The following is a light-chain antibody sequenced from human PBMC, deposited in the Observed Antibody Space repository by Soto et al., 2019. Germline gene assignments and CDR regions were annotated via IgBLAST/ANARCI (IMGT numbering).Light chain of an antibody. Sequence: QSVLTQPPSASGSPGQSVTISCTGTSTDIGIFNYVSWYQHHPGKAPKLIIYEVTKRPSGVPDRFSGSKSGNTASLTVSGLQAEDEADYHCSSYEGSNNYVFGIGTKVTVL. CDR2: EVT. J-gene: IGLJ1*01. V-gene: IGLV2-8*01. CDR1: STDIGIFNY. CDR3: SSYEGSNNYV.